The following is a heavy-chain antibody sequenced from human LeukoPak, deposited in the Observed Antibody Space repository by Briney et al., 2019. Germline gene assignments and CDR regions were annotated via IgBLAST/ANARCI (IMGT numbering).Heavy chain of an antibody. V-gene: IGHV4-39*07. CDR1: GGSISSSSYY. D-gene: IGHD3-10*02. CDR2: IYYSGST. J-gene: IGHJ4*02. CDR3: ARERVKFVPFDY. Sequence: SETLSLTCTVSGGSISSSSYYWGWIRQPPGKGLEWIGSIYYSGSTYYNPSLKSRVTISVDTSKNQFSLKLSSVTAADTAVYYCARERVKFVPFDYWGQGTLVTVSS.